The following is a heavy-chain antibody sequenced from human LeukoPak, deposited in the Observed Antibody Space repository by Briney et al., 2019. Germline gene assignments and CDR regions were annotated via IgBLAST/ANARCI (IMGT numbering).Heavy chain of an antibody. Sequence: SETLSLTCTVSGGSISSSSYYWGWIRQPPGKGLEWIGSIYYSGSTYYNPSLKSRVTISVDTSKNQFSLKLSSVTAADTAVYYCARPTSSTPYFDYWGQGTLVTVSS. J-gene: IGHJ4*02. CDR2: IYYSGST. D-gene: IGHD3-10*01. V-gene: IGHV4-39*01. CDR1: GGSISSSSYY. CDR3: ARPTSSTPYFDY.